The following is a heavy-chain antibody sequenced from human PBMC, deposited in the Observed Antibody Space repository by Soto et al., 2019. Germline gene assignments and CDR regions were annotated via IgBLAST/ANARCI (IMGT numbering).Heavy chain of an antibody. CDR3: EKDLNYSSSWHWFDP. V-gene: IGHV3-23*01. CDR1: GFTFSSYA. J-gene: IGHJ5*02. CDR2: ISGSGGST. Sequence: GGSLRLSCAASGFTFSSYAMSWVRQAPGKGLEWVSAISGSGGSTYYADSVKGRFTISRDNSKNTLYLQMNSLRAEDTAVYYCEKDLNYSSSWHWFDPWGQGTLVTVSS. D-gene: IGHD6-13*01.